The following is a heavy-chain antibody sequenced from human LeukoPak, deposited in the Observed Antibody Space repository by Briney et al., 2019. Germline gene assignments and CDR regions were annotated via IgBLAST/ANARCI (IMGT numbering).Heavy chain of an antibody. V-gene: IGHV3-30*18. J-gene: IGHJ4*02. CDR2: ISYDGSNK. CDR3: AKEPRDSHGPYFDY. D-gene: IGHD5-18*01. CDR1: GFTFSSYG. Sequence: GGSLRLSCAASGFTFSSYGMHWVRQAPGKGLEWVAVISYDGSNKYYADSVKGRFTISRDNSKNTLYLQMNSLRAEDTAVYYCAKEPRDSHGPYFDYWGQGTLVTVSS.